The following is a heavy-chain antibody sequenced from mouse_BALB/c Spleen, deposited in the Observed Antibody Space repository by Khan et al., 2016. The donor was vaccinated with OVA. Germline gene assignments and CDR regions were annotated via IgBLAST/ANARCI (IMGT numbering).Heavy chain of an antibody. CDR3: AIIYYGNDWFAY. Sequence: QVQLKESGPGLVAPSQSLSIRCTVSGLSLTNYGVSWVRQPPGKGLEWLGVIWGDGSTNYHSVLKSRLTINKDNSKSQVFVKLNSLQPDDTATYICAIIYYGNDWFAYWGQGTLVTVSA. D-gene: IGHD2-1*01. J-gene: IGHJ3*01. V-gene: IGHV2-3*01. CDR2: IWGDGST. CDR1: GLSLTNYG.